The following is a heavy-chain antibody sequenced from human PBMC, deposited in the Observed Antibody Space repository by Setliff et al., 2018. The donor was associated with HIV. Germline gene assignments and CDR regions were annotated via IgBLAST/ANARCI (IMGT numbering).Heavy chain of an antibody. J-gene: IGHJ3*02. D-gene: IGHD6-19*01. CDR3: TRQSPVAGSGAFDI. Sequence: SETLSLTCTVSGGSINSFYWNWVRQPAGRGLEWIGRIFASGNTNYNPSLKSRVTMSVDTSKNQFSLRVTSVTATDTAVYYCTRQSPVAGSGAFDIWGQGTMVTVSS. CDR1: GGSINSFY. CDR2: IFASGNT. V-gene: IGHV4-4*07.